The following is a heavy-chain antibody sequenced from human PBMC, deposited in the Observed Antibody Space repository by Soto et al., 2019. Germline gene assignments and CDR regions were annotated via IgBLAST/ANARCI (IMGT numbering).Heavy chain of an antibody. V-gene: IGHV1-18*01. D-gene: IGHD2-2*01. CDR3: ARVVQGAEAWFGP. Sequence: ASVKVSCKTSGYTFSNYGITWVRQAPGQPLEWLGWISLYSDGTNYAQKFQGRVSMTIDTSTTTAYMELRSLRSDDTAVYYCARVVQGAEAWFGPWGQGTLVTVSS. CDR1: GYTFSNYG. J-gene: IGHJ5*02. CDR2: ISLYSDGT.